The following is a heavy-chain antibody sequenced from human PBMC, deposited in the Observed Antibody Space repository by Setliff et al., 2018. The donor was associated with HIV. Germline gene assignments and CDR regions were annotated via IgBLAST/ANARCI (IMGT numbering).Heavy chain of an antibody. CDR1: GGSISSDSYH. CDR2: ISTSGST. Sequence: PSETLSLTCTVSGGSISSDSYHWTWIRQPAGKGLEWIGRISTSGSTNYNPSLRSRVTISVDTSKNQFSLKLSSVTAADTAVYYCAREPWYSSSCDLCAVWFDPWGQGTLVTVSS. CDR3: AREPWYSSSCDLCAVWFDP. D-gene: IGHD6-13*01. V-gene: IGHV4-61*02. J-gene: IGHJ5*02.